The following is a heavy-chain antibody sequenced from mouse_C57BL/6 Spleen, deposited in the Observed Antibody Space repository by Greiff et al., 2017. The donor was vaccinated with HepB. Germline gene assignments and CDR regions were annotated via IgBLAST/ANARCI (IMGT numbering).Heavy chain of an antibody. CDR1: GYTFTDYE. CDR2: IDPETGGT. D-gene: IGHD1-1*01. J-gene: IGHJ2*01. V-gene: IGHV1-15*01. CDR3: TYYGITFDY. Sequence: QVQLQQSGAELVRPGASVTLSCKASGYTFTDYEMHWVKQTPVHGLEWIGAIDPETGGTAYNQKFKGKAILTADKSSSTAYMELRSLTSEDSAVYYCTYYGITFDYWGQGTTLTVSS.